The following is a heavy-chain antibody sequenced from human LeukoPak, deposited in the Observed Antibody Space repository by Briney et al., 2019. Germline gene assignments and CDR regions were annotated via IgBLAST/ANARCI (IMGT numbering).Heavy chain of an antibody. CDR3: ARRGYNYGANDY. CDR1: GYSFTNYW. V-gene: IGHV5-10-1*01. CDR2: IEPSDSYT. J-gene: IGHJ4*02. Sequence: GESLKISCKGSGYSFTNYWINWVRQVPGKGLEWMGRIEPSDSYTDYSPSFQGHVTISADKSINTAYLQWSSLKASDTAMYYCARRGYNYGANDYWGQGTLVTVSS. D-gene: IGHD5-18*01.